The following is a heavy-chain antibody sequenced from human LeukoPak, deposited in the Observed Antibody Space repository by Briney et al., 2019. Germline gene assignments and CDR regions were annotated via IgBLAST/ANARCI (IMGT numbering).Heavy chain of an antibody. V-gene: IGHV1-46*01. Sequence: GASVKVTCKASGYTFTNYYMIWVREAPGQGLEWMGIINPSGGSTTYAQKFQGRVTMTRDTSTSTVYMELSSLRSEDTAVYYCARNRNIRGPREPFAYWGQGTLVTVSS. D-gene: IGHD1-14*01. CDR3: ARNRNIRGPREPFAY. CDR2: INPSGGST. J-gene: IGHJ4*02. CDR1: GYTFTNYY.